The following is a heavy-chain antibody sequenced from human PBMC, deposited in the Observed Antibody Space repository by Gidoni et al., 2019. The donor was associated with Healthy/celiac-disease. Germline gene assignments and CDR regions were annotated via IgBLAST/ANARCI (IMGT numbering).Heavy chain of an antibody. Sequence: QVQLVESGGGLVKPGGSLRLYCAASGLTFSDYSMRWIRQAPGKGLGWVSYISSSGSTIYYADSVKGRFTISRDNAKNSLYLQMNSLRAEDTAVYYCARARSGNWFDPWGQGTLVTVSS. CDR1: GLTFSDYS. V-gene: IGHV3-11*01. CDR2: ISSSGSTI. CDR3: ARARSGNWFDP. J-gene: IGHJ5*02. D-gene: IGHD6-19*01.